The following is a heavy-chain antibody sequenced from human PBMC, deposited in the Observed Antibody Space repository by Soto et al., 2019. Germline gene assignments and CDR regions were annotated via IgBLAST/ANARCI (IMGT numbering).Heavy chain of an antibody. CDR1: GFTFSSYA. CDR3: AQDPGELPSYWYFDL. J-gene: IGHJ2*01. Sequence: EVQLLESGGGLVQPGGSLRLSCAASGFTFSSYAMSWVRQAPGKGLEWVSAISGSGGSTYYADSVKGRFTISRDNSKNTLYLQMNSLRAEDTAVYYCAQDPGELPSYWYFDLWGRGTLVTVSS. CDR2: ISGSGGST. V-gene: IGHV3-23*01. D-gene: IGHD2-15*01.